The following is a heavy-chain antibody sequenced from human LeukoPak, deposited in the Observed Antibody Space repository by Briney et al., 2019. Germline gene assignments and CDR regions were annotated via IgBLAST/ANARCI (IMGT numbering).Heavy chain of an antibody. CDR1: GGSFSGYY. Sequence: SETLSLTCAVYGGSFSGYYWSWIRQPPGKGLEWIGEINHSGSTNYNPSLKSRVTISVDTSKNQFSLKLSSVTAADTAVYYCARGRGLRFLEWLFPFDYWGQGTLVTLSS. V-gene: IGHV4-34*01. D-gene: IGHD3-3*01. CDR2: INHSGST. J-gene: IGHJ4*02. CDR3: ARGRGLRFLEWLFPFDY.